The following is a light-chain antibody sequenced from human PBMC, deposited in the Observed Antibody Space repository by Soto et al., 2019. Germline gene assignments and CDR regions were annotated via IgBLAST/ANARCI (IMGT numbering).Light chain of an antibody. CDR3: SSYIGTNSRYV. CDR1: SSDVGGYKF. J-gene: IGLJ1*01. CDR2: EVS. V-gene: IGLV2-14*01. Sequence: QSVLTQPPSVSGSPGQSITISCTGSSSDVGGYKFVSWYQQYPGKTPKLMIYEVSNRPSWFSNRFSGSKSGITASLTISGLQAQDEADDYCSSYIGTNSRYVFGTGTMLTVL.